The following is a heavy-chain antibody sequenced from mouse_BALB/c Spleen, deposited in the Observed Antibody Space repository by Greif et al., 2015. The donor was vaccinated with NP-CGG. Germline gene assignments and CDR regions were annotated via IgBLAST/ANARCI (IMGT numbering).Heavy chain of an antibody. CDR1: GFAFSSYD. D-gene: IGHD2-3*01. CDR2: ISSSGGST. CDR3: ARYDGYYYYAMDY. V-gene: IGHV5-12-1*01. Sequence: EVKLVESGGGLVKPGGSLKLSCAASGFAFSSYDMSWVRQTPEKRLEWVAYISSSGGSTYYPDTVKGRFTISRDNAKNALYLQMSSLKSEDTAMYYCARYDGYYYYAMDYWGQGTSVTVSS. J-gene: IGHJ4*01.